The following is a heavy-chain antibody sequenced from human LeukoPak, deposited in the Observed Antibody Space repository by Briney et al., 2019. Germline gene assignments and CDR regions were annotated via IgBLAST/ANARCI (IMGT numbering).Heavy chain of an antibody. V-gene: IGHV4-30-4*01. CDR1: GGSISSGDYY. J-gene: IGHJ4*02. CDR3: ARVAYDSSGFFDY. Sequence: PSETLSLTCTVSGGSISSGDYYWSRIRQPPGKGLEWIGYIYYSGSTYYNPSLKSRVTISVDTSKNQFSLKLSSVTAADTAVYYCARVAYDSSGFFDYWGQGTLVTVSS. CDR2: IYYSGST. D-gene: IGHD3-22*01.